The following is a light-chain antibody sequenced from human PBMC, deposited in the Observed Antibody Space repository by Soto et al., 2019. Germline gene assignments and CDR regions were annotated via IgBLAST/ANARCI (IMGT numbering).Light chain of an antibody. J-gene: IGKJ1*01. V-gene: IGKV1-12*01. CDR1: QGISNW. CDR2: AAS. CDR3: QQAHSFPVT. Sequence: DIQMTQSPSSVSASVGDRVTITCRASQGISNWLAWYQQKPGKAPKLLIYAASNLQSGVPSRFSGRASGTDFSLTISSLQPEDFATYYCQQAHSFPVTFGQGTKVEVK.